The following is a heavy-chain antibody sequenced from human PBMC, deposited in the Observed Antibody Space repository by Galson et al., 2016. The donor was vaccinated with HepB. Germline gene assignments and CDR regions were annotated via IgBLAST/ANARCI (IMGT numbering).Heavy chain of an antibody. J-gene: IGHJ4*02. Sequence: SVKVSCKASGGTFNNYAISWVRQAPGQGLEWMGGITNFGTANYAQRFQGRVTITADEYTSTVYMELISLRSEDTAVYYCARVRYSTTWYFDYWGQGTLVTVSS. D-gene: IGHD6-13*01. V-gene: IGHV1-69*13. CDR3: ARVRYSTTWYFDY. CDR2: ITNFGTA. CDR1: GGTFNNYA.